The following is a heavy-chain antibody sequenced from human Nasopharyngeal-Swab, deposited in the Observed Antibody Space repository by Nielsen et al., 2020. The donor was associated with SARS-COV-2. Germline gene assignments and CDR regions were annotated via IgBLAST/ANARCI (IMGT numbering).Heavy chain of an antibody. V-gene: IGHV3-11*01. CDR3: SRDPRPLDF. Sequence: GESLKISCAASGFTFSDYYMSWIRQAPGKGLEWVSYISSSGSTIYYADSVKGRFTISRDNAKNSLYLQMNSLRAKDTAVYYCSRDPRPLDFWGQGTLVTVSS. CDR1: GFTFSDYY. CDR2: ISSSGSTI. J-gene: IGHJ4*02.